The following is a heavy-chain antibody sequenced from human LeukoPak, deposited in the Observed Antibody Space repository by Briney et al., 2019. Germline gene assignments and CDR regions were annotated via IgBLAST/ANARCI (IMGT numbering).Heavy chain of an antibody. D-gene: IGHD3-10*02. V-gene: IGHV4-39*07. Sequence: SETLSLTCTVSGGSISSSVYYWGWIRQPPGKGLEWIGSIYYSGTTYYNPSLKSRVTISVDTSKNQFSLKLSSVTAADTAVYYCARDTMYRDGYYYYMDVWGKGTTVTVSS. CDR3: ARDTMYRDGYYYYMDV. CDR2: IYYSGTT. CDR1: GGSISSSVYY. J-gene: IGHJ6*03.